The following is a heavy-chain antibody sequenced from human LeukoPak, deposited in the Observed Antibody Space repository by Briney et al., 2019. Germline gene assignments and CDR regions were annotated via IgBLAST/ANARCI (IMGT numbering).Heavy chain of an antibody. V-gene: IGHV3-23*01. CDR3: ARMAQPTQWGYYYGMDV. J-gene: IGHJ6*02. D-gene: IGHD2-8*01. Sequence: GGSLRLSCAASGFTFSSYAMSWVRQAPGKGLEWVSAISGSGGSTYYADSVKGRFTISRDNSKNTLYLQMNSLRAEDTAVYYCARMAQPTQWGYYYGMDVWGQGTTVTVSS. CDR1: GFTFSSYA. CDR2: ISGSGGST.